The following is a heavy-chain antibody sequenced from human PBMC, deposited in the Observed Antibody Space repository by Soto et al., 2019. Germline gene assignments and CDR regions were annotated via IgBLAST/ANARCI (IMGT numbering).Heavy chain of an antibody. J-gene: IGHJ4*02. Sequence: ASVKVSCKASGYTFTGYYMNWVRQAPGQGLEWMGWINPNSGGTNYAQKFQGRVTMTRDTSISTAYMELSRLRSDDTAVYYCARVIFLGDSSGYYYPFAYWGQGTLVTVSS. CDR3: ARVIFLGDSSGYYYPFAY. CDR1: GYTFTGYY. D-gene: IGHD3-22*01. V-gene: IGHV1-2*02. CDR2: INPNSGGT.